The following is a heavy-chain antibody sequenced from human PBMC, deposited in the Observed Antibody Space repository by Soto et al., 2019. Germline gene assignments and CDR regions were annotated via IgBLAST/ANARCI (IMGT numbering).Heavy chain of an antibody. CDR2: ITKTGRST. Sequence: EVQLLESGGGLVQPGGSLRLSCATSGFSFSNYGMNWVRQAPGKGLEWVSGITKTGRSTFIADSVRGRFTISRDNLKNIVYLQMNSLRVDDTALYYCARRDTSGFLRYFDTWGQGTLVTVS. J-gene: IGHJ4*02. CDR1: GFSFSNYG. CDR3: ARRDTSGFLRYFDT. V-gene: IGHV3-23*01. D-gene: IGHD3-3*01.